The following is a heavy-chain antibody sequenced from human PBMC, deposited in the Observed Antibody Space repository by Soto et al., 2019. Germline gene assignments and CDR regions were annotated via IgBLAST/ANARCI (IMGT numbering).Heavy chain of an antibody. Sequence: ASVKVSCKASGGTFSSYTISWVRQAPGQGLEWMGRIIPILGIANYAQKFQGRVTITADKSTSTAYMELSSLRSEDTAVYYCASHGFIVATAVDRKESQNAFDIWGQGTMVTVSS. CDR1: GGTFSSYT. CDR2: IIPILGIA. J-gene: IGHJ3*02. D-gene: IGHD5-12*01. V-gene: IGHV1-69*02. CDR3: ASHGFIVATAVDRKESQNAFDI.